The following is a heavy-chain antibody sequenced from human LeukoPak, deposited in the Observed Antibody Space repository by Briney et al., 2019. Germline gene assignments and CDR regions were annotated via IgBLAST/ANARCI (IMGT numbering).Heavy chain of an antibody. V-gene: IGHV3-23*01. Sequence: GESLRLSCAASGFTFSAYGMRWVRQAPGKGLEWVSHISDTVRDTWYANSVKGRFIISRDNSRDTVYLQMSSLRPEDTALYFCAKDNYGGSFASWGQGTLVTVSS. CDR2: ISDTVRDT. CDR3: AKDNYGGSFAS. J-gene: IGHJ4*02. D-gene: IGHD3-16*01. CDR1: GFTFSAYG.